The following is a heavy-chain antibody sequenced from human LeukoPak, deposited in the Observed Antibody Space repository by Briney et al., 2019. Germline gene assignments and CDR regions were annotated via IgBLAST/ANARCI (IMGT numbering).Heavy chain of an antibody. CDR1: GLTFSTYP. D-gene: IGHD6-19*01. CDR2: ISGNGGTT. Sequence: PGGSLRLSCSASGLTFSTYPMHWVRQAPGKGLEYVSAISGNGGTTYYADSVKGRFIISRDNSKNTLYLQMSSLRAEDTAIYYCVRYNTGWYYYWGQGTLVTVSS. J-gene: IGHJ4*02. V-gene: IGHV3-64D*06. CDR3: VRYNTGWYYY.